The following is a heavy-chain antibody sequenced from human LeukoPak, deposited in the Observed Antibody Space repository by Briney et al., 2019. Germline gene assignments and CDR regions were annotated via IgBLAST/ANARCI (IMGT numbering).Heavy chain of an antibody. CDR2: INPSGGST. Sequence: ASVKVSCKASEYTFTKYFMHWVRQAPGQGLEWMGIINPSGGSTSYAQKFQGRVTMTRDTSTSTVYMELSSLRSEDTAVYYCARVSKPYGSGSYPAYYFDYWGQGTLVTVSS. V-gene: IGHV1-46*01. CDR3: ARVSKPYGSGSYPAYYFDY. D-gene: IGHD3-10*01. CDR1: EYTFTKYF. J-gene: IGHJ4*02.